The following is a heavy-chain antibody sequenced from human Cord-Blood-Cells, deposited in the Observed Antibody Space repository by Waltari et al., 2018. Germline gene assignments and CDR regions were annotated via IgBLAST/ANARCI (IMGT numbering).Heavy chain of an antibody. CDR3: ASGLGYCSSTSCYTGNWFDP. J-gene: IGHJ5*02. V-gene: IGHV4-39*01. Sequence: QLPLQESGPGLVKPSETLSLTCTVSGGSISSSSYYWGWIRQPPGKGLGWIGSIYYSGSTATNPSLKSRVTISVYTFKNQLSLKLSSVTAADTAVYYCASGLGYCSSTSCYTGNWFDPWGQGTLVTVSS. CDR2: IYYSGST. D-gene: IGHD2-2*02. CDR1: GGSISSSSYY.